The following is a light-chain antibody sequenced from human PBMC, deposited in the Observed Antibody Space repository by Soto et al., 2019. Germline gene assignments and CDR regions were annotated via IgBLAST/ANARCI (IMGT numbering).Light chain of an antibody. CDR1: SSDVGGSNF. CDR3: SSYAGSPTVI. J-gene: IGLJ2*01. Sequence: QSALTQPPSASGSLGQSVTISCTGTSSDVGGSNFVSWYQQHPGKAPKLLICEVSRRPSGVPDRFSGSKSGNTASLTGTGLQAEDEADYYCSSYAGSPTVIFGGGTKVTVL. CDR2: EVS. V-gene: IGLV2-8*01.